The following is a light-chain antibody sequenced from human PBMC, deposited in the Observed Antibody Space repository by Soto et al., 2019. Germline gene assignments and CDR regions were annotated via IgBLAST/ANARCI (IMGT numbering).Light chain of an antibody. Sequence: EIQMIQSPASLSASVGDRVTITCRASQSIGYYLNWYQQKPGKAPMLLIYAASNLQTGVPSRFSGSGSGTDFTLTITGLQPEDFASYYCQQNYRARTFGQGTRVQIK. CDR3: QQNYRART. CDR2: AAS. V-gene: IGKV1-39*01. CDR1: QSIGYY. J-gene: IGKJ1*01.